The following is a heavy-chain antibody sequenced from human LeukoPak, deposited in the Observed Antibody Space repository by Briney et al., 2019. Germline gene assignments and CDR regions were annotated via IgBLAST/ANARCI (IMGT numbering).Heavy chain of an antibody. J-gene: IGHJ5*02. CDR3: ARQHKYGGNALDP. V-gene: IGHV4-39*01. CDR2: IYYSGST. CDR1: GGSTSSSSYN. D-gene: IGHD4-23*01. Sequence: PSETLSLTCTVSGGSTSSSSYNGGWIRQPPGKGLEWIASIYYSGSTYYNPSLKSRVTISVDTSKNQFSLKLSSVTAADTAVYYCARQHKYGGNALDPWGQGTLVTVSS.